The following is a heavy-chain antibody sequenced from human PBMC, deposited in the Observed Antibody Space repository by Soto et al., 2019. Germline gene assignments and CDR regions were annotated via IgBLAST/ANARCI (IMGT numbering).Heavy chain of an antibody. J-gene: IGHJ6*02. CDR3: AKDMEDVDTAMDYGMDV. Sequence: GGSLRLSCAASGFTFSSYAMSWVRQAPGKGLEWVSAISGSGGSTYYADSVKGRFTISRDNSKNTLYLQMNSLRAEDTAVYYCAKDMEDVDTAMDYGMDVWGQGTTVTVSS. V-gene: IGHV3-23*01. CDR2: ISGSGGST. D-gene: IGHD5-18*01. CDR1: GFTFSSYA.